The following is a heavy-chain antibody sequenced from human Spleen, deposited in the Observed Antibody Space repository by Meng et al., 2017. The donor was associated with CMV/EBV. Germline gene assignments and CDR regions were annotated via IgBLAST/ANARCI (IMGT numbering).Heavy chain of an antibody. V-gene: IGHV1-69*05. D-gene: IGHD2-2*01. CDR2: IIPIFGTA. J-gene: IGHJ6*02. CDR1: GGTFSSYA. Sequence: SVKVSCKASGGTFSSYAISWVRQAPGQGLEWMGGIIPIFGTANYAQKFQGRVTITTDESTSTAYMELSSLRSEDTAVYYCARGLVPAFPPKYYYGMDVWGQGTTVTVSS. CDR3: ARGLVPAFPPKYYYGMDV.